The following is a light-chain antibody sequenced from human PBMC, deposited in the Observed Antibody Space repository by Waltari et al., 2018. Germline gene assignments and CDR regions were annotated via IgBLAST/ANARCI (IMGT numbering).Light chain of an antibody. CDR1: KLGDKS. CDR2: LDT. J-gene: IGLJ1*01. CDR3: QAWDSSTYV. V-gene: IGLV3-1*01. Sequence: SYQLTKPPSVSVSPPQPASITCPGDKLGDKSACWYQQKPGQSPVLVIYLDTKRPSAIPERFSGSKSGNTATLTISGTQTMDEADYYCQAWDSSTYVFGTGTKVTVL.